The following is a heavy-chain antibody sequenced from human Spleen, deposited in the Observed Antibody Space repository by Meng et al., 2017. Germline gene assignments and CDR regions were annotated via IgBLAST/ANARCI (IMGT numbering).Heavy chain of an antibody. D-gene: IGHD2-15*01. CDR1: GVSISSSSW. Sequence: QVQLQVSGPGLVKPSGTLSLSCVVSGVSISSSSWWSWVRQPPGKGLQWIGEIYHSGSTNYNPSLKSRVIISVDKSKNRFSLNLSSVTAADTAVYYCARGGWSLDYWGQGTLVTVSS. J-gene: IGHJ4*02. CDR2: IYHSGST. V-gene: IGHV4-4*02. CDR3: ARGGWSLDY.